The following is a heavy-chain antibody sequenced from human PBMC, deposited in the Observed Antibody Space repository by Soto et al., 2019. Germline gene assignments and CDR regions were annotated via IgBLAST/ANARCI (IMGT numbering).Heavy chain of an antibody. CDR2: IYYSGST. V-gene: IGHV4-59*01. J-gene: IGHJ6*02. CDR1: GGSISSYY. D-gene: IGHD5-12*01. Sequence: QVQLQESGPGLVKPSETLSLTCTVSGGSISSYYWSWIRQPPGKGLEWIGYIYYSGSTNYNPSLKSRVTISVDTSQNQFSLKLSSVTAADTALYYCARRSGFYYYGMEVWGQGTTVTVSS. CDR3: ARRSGFYYYGMEV.